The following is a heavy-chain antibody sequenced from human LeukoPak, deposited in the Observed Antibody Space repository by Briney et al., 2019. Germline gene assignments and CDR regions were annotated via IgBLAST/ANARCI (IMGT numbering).Heavy chain of an antibody. CDR1: GYTFTSYD. V-gene: IGHV1-8*01. CDR2: MNPNSDNT. J-gene: IGHJ6*02. Sequence: ASVKVSCKASGYTFTSYDINWVRQATGQGLEWMGWMNPNSDNTDYAQKFQGRVTMTRNTSISAAYMELSSLRSEDTAVYYCAREGNYDSSGYPFEDYYGMDVWGQGTTVTVSS. D-gene: IGHD3-22*01. CDR3: AREGNYDSSGYPFEDYYGMDV.